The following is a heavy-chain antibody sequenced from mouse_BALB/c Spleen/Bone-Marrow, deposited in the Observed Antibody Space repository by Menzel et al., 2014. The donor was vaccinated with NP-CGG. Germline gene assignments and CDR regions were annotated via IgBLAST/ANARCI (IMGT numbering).Heavy chain of an antibody. J-gene: IGHJ2*01. Sequence: VQLQQSGPELVKPGVLVKISCKASGYTFTSYDINWVKQRPGQGLEWIGWIYPGDGSTKYNEKFKGKATLTADKSSSTAYMQLSSLTSENSAVYFCARGRRTYYFDDWGEGTTLTVSS. V-gene: IGHV1S56*01. CDR2: IYPGDGST. CDR1: GYTFTSYD. CDR3: ARGRRTYYFDD.